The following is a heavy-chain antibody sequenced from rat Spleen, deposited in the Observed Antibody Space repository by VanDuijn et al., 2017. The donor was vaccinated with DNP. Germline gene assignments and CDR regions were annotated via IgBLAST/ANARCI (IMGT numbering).Heavy chain of an antibody. CDR3: ARGVNWFPY. Sequence: QVQLQQSGAELVKPGTSVKLSCKASGYTFSYNHLNWIKQTTGQGLEWIGIINPGSGDTLYNVMFKDKATLTVDKSSSTAFMQLSSLTPEDSAVYYCARGVNWFPYWGQGTLVTVSS. V-gene: IGHV1-47*01. D-gene: IGHD4-3*01. CDR2: INPGSGDT. J-gene: IGHJ3*01. CDR1: GYTFSYNH.